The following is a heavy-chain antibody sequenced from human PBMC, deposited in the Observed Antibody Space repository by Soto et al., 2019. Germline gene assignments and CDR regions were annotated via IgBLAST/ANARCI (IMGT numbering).Heavy chain of an antibody. CDR3: ARGRWQQLLLDY. J-gene: IGHJ4*02. D-gene: IGHD1-1*01. CDR1: GFIFSSSW. V-gene: IGHV3-7*03. CDR2: IKQDGIEK. Sequence: PGGSLRLSCEASGFIFSSSWMTWVRQAPGKGLEWVAHIKQDGIEKYYLDSVKGRFTIARDNAKNSLYLQMNSLRVEDTAVYYCARGRWQQLLLDYWGQGTLVTVSS.